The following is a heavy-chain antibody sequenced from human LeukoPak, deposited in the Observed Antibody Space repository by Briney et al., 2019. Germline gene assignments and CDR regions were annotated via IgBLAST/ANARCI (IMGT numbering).Heavy chain of an antibody. V-gene: IGHV3-23*01. J-gene: IGHJ3*02. D-gene: IGHD4-17*01. CDR3: AKDPNGDYIGTFDI. CDR1: GFTFSYYN. CDR2: ISGNGGST. Sequence: PGGSLRLSCAASGFTFSYYNMNWVRQAPGKGLEWVSSISGNGGSTQYADSVQGRFAISRDNSKNTLYLQMNSMRVEDTAVYFCAKDPNGDYIGTFDIWGQGTMVTVSS.